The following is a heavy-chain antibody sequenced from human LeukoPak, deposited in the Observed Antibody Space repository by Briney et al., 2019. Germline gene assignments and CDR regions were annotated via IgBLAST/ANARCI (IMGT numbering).Heavy chain of an antibody. CDR3: VRPDDNSFDF. Sequence: SETLSLTCTVSGGSINSSYYYWGWIRQPPGRGLEWIGNIYETGSTNYNPSLKSRVTISVDTSKNQFSLKLSSVTAADTAVYYCVRPDDNSFDFWGQGTMVTVSS. J-gene: IGHJ3*01. V-gene: IGHV4-39*01. CDR1: GGSINSSYYY. D-gene: IGHD3-9*01. CDR2: IYETGST.